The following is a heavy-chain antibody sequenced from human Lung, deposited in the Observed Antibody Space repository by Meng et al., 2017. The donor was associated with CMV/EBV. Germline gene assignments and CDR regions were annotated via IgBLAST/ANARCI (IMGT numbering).Heavy chain of an antibody. J-gene: IGHJ1*01. V-gene: IGHV4-4*02. CDR2: IPHRGSS. D-gene: IGHD3-10*01. CDR3: LRRSGGSV. Sequence: QWRDSGPALGTPSVTLSLTCAVSGDSITNHNWWAWVRQPPGKGLEWIGEIPHRGSSAYNPSLKSRVSMSIDKSKNQFSLKLTPVTAADTAVYHCLRRSGGSVWGQGTLVTVSS. CDR1: GDSITNHNW.